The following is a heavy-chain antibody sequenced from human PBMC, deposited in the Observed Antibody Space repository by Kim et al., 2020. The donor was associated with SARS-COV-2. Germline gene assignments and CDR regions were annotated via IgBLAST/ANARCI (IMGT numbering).Heavy chain of an antibody. V-gene: IGHV3-21*01. D-gene: IGHD3-16*01. CDR3: ARDMGAGLSYYYGMDV. Sequence: DSGKGRFPIAEDHAKNSLYLQMNSLRAEDTAVYYCARDMGAGLSYYYGMDVWGQGTTVTVSS. J-gene: IGHJ6*02.